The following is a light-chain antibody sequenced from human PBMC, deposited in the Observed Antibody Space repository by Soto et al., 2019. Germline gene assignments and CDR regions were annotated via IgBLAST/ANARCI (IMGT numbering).Light chain of an antibody. V-gene: IGLV2-14*03. CDR3: CSYAGTVAYV. CDR1: SSDVCGYNY. J-gene: IGLJ1*01. Sequence: QSALTQPASVSGSPGQSITISCTGTSSDVCGYNYVSWYQHHPGKAPKLMIFDVSNRPSGVSNRFSGSKSGDTASLTISWLQAEDEADYFCCSYAGTVAYVFGTGTKDTVL. CDR2: DVS.